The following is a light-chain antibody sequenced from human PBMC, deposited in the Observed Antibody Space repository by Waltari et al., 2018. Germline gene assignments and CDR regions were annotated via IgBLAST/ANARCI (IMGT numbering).Light chain of an antibody. Sequence: VICMTQSPSLLSASTGHTVTTSCRMSQGSSSYLAWYQQKPGTAPELLIYAASTLQSWVPSRFSGSGSGTDFTLTISCLQSEDFATYYCQQYYSFPLTFGGGTKVEIK. V-gene: IGKV1D-8*01. J-gene: IGKJ4*01. CDR2: AAS. CDR1: QGSSSY. CDR3: QQYYSFPLT.